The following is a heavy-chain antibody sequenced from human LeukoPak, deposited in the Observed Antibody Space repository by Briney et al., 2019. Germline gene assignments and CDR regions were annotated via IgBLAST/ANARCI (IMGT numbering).Heavy chain of an antibody. Sequence: GGSLRLSCAASGFTFSSYWMHWVRQAPGKGLVWVSRINSDGSSTSYADAVKGRFTISRDNAKNTAYLQMNSLRAEDTAVYYCARVQGHSPNGLDIWGQGTMVTVSS. CDR1: GFTFSSYW. V-gene: IGHV3-74*01. J-gene: IGHJ3*02. CDR3: ARVQGHSPNGLDI. D-gene: IGHD2-8*01. CDR2: INSDGSST.